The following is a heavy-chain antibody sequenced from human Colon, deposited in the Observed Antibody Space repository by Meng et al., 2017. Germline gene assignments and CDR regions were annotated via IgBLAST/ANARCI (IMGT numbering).Heavy chain of an antibody. J-gene: IGHJ4*02. V-gene: IGHV4-4*02. D-gene: IGHD6-19*01. CDR2: IYLGGSP. Sequence: QGHLQGSGPGLGEPSGTLSLTCEVSGGSISSSQWWSWVRQPPGKGLEWIGQIYLGGSPAYSPSLESRITMSVDKSNNQFSLRLRSVTAADTAVYYCARHGGWHFDYWGQGTLVTVSS. CDR3: ARHGGWHFDY. CDR1: GGSISSSQW.